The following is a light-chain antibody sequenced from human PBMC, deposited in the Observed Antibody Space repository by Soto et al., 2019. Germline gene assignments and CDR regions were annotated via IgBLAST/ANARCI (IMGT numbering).Light chain of an antibody. CDR2: AAS. CDR1: QSISNY. V-gene: IGKV1-39*01. Sequence: DIQMTQSPSSLSASVGDRVTITCRASQSISNYLNWYQQKPGTAPKLLIYAASYLQSGVPSRFSGSGSGSDFTLTISSLQPEAFATYHGQQTYTIPGFTFGPGTKVALK. J-gene: IGKJ3*01. CDR3: QQTYTIPGFT.